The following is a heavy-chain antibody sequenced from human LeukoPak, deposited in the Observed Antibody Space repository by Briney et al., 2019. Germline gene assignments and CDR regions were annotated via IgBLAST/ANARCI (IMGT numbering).Heavy chain of an antibody. J-gene: IGHJ4*02. CDR2: ISSSGSTI. CDR3: ASADYYDSSPQVDY. V-gene: IGHV3-11*01. D-gene: IGHD3-22*01. CDR1: GFTFSDYY. Sequence: GGSLRLSCAASGFTFSDYYMSWIRQAPGKGLEWVSYISSSGSTIYYADSVKGRFTISRDNAKNSLYLQMNSLRAEDTAVYYCASADYYDSSPQVDYWGQGTLVTVSS.